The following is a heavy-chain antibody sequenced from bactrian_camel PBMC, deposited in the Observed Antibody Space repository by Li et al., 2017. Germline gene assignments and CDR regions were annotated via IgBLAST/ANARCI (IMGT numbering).Heavy chain of an antibody. CDR1: GYRYSTYC. Sequence: HVQLVESGGGSVQAGGSLRLSCVVSGYRYSTYCMGWFRQVPGNEREPLASIDSNGRTSVADSVKGRFTISQDGAKNTLYLHMNNLKPEDTAMYHRAASGGQLGRWCYEFPVNWVSWLYNWGQGTQVTVS. V-gene: IGHV3S57*01. J-gene: IGHJ4*01. CDR3: AASGGQLGRWCYEFPVNWVSWLYN. D-gene: IGHD3*01. CDR2: IDSNGRT.